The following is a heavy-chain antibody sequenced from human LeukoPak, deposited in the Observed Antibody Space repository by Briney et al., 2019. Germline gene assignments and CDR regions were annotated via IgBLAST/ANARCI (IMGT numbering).Heavy chain of an antibody. Sequence: PGGSLRLSCAASGFTFSNAWMSWVRQAPGKGLEWVGRIKSKTDGGTTDYAAPVKGRFTISRDDSKNTLYLQMNSLKTEDTAVYYCTTDIPYASDTFGESPWFDPWGQGTLVTVSS. CDR3: TTDIPYASDTFGESPWFDP. CDR1: GFTFSNAW. CDR2: IKSKTDGGTT. D-gene: IGHD3-10*01. V-gene: IGHV3-15*01. J-gene: IGHJ5*02.